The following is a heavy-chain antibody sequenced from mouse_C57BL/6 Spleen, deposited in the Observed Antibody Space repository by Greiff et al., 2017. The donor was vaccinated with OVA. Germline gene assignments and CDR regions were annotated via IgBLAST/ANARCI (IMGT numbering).Heavy chain of an antibody. CDR3: ARQGYYYGSSYDYYAMDY. J-gene: IGHJ4*01. CDR2: ISSGGSYT. V-gene: IGHV5-6*02. D-gene: IGHD1-1*01. Sequence: DVKLVESGGDLVKPGGSLKLSCAASGFTFSSYGMSWVRQTPDKRLEWVATISSGGSYTYYPDSVKGRFTISRDNAKNTLYLQMSSLKSEDTAMYYCARQGYYYGSSYDYYAMDYWGQGTSVTVSS. CDR1: GFTFSSYG.